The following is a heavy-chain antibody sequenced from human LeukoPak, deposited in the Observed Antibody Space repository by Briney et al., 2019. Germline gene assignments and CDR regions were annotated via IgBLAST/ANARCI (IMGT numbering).Heavy chain of an antibody. Sequence: PSETLSLTCTVSGGSISSSSYYWDWIRQPPGKGPEWIGSMYYIGRTYYNPSLKSRVTISVDTSKNQFSLKLSSVTAADTAVYYCARQKELRGWFDPWGPGTLVTVSS. CDR1: GGSISSSSYY. CDR3: ARQKELRGWFDP. CDR2: MYYIGRT. D-gene: IGHD3-10*01. V-gene: IGHV4-39*01. J-gene: IGHJ5*02.